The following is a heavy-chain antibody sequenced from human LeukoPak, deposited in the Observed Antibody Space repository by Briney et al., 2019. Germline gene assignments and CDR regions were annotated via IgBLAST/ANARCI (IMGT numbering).Heavy chain of an antibody. V-gene: IGHV4-59*08. Sequence: SETLSLTCTVSGGSISSYYWSWVRQPPGKGLEWIGYIYYSGSTNYNPSLKSRVTISVDTSKNQFSLKLSSVTAADTAVYYCARISGSYYNPLFDYWGQGTLVTVSS. J-gene: IGHJ4*02. D-gene: IGHD1-26*01. CDR3: ARISGSYYNPLFDY. CDR2: IYYSGST. CDR1: GGSISSYY.